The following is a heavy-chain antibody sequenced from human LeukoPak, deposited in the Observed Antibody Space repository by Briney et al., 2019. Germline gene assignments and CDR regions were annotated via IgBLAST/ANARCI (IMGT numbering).Heavy chain of an antibody. D-gene: IGHD3-22*01. Sequence: ASVKVSCKASGYTFTGYYMHWVRQAPGQGLEWMGWINPNSGGTNYAQKFQGRVTMTRDTSISTAYMELSRLRSDDTAVYYCAKDGVGSSGPSELDYWGQGTLVTVSS. V-gene: IGHV1-2*02. CDR3: AKDGVGSSGPSELDY. CDR2: INPNSGGT. J-gene: IGHJ4*02. CDR1: GYTFTGYY.